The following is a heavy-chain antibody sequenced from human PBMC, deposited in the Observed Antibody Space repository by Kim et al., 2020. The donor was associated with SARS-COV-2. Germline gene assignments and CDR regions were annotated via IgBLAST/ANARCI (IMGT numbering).Heavy chain of an antibody. V-gene: IGHV1-2*02. CDR1: GYTFTGYY. CDR3: ARDRGGTNSDFDY. D-gene: IGHD2-2*01. Sequence: ASVKVSCKASGYTFTGYYMHWVRQAPGQGLEWMGWINPNSGGTNYAQKFQGRVTMTRDTSISTAYMELSRLRSDDTAVYYCARDRGGTNSDFDYWGRGTLVTVSS. J-gene: IGHJ4*02. CDR2: INPNSGGT.